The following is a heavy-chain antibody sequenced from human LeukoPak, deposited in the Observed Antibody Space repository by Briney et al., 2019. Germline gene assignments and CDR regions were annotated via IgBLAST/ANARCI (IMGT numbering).Heavy chain of an antibody. CDR1: GFTFSSYS. J-gene: IGHJ4*02. V-gene: IGHV3-21*01. Sequence: GGSLRLSCAASGFTFSSYSMNWVRQAPGKGLEWVSSISSSSYIYYADSVKGRFTISRDNAKNSLYLQMNSLRAEDTAVYYCARDLRYYYDSSGYPGGFDYWGQGTLVTVSS. D-gene: IGHD3-22*01. CDR3: ARDLRYYYDSSGYPGGFDY. CDR2: ISSSSYI.